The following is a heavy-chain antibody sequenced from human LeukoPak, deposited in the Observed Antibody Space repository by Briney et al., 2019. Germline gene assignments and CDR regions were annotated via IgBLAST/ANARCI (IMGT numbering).Heavy chain of an antibody. D-gene: IGHD3-10*01. J-gene: IGHJ4*02. CDR1: GGSISSGDYY. CDR2: IYYSGST. CDR3: ARGSGSYFFDY. V-gene: IGHV4-30-4*01. Sequence: SQTLPLTCTVSGGSISSGDYYWSWIRQPPGKGLEWIGYIYYSGSTYYNPSLKSRVTISVDTSKNQFSLKLSSVTAADTAVYYCARGSGSYFFDYWGQGTLVTVSS.